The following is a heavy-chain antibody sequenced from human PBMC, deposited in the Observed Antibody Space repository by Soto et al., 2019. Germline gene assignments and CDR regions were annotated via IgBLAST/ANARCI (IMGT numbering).Heavy chain of an antibody. J-gene: IGHJ6*03. Sequence: SETLSLTCTVSGGSISSYHWSWIRQPPGKGLEWIGYIYYSGSTNYNPSLKSRVTISVDTSKNQFSLKLSSVTAADTAVYYCARLKDCSSTSCYVYYMDVWGKGTTVTVSS. CDR3: ARLKDCSSTSCYVYYMDV. D-gene: IGHD2-2*01. V-gene: IGHV4-59*08. CDR2: IYYSGST. CDR1: GGSISSYH.